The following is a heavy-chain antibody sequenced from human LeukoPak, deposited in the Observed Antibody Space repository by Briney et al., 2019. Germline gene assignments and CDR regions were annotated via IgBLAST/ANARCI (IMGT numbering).Heavy chain of an antibody. CDR3: ARHYSSASYGMDV. J-gene: IGHJ6*02. CDR1: GYSISSGYY. CDR2: IYHSGGT. D-gene: IGHD4-11*01. V-gene: IGHV4-38-2*02. Sequence: SETLSLTCTVSGYSISSGYYCVWIRQPPGKGLEWIGSIYHSGGTYYNPSLKSRVTISVDTSKNQFSLRLTSVTTADTAVYYCARHYSSASYGMDVWGQGTTVTVSS.